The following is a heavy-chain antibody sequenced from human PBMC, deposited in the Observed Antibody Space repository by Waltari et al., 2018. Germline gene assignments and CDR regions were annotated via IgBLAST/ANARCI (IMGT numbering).Heavy chain of an antibody. CDR3: ARDRRGSTSPYYFDY. Sequence: EVQLVESGGGLVKPGGSLRLSCAASGFTFSSYSMNWVRQAPGKGLGWVSSISSSSSYIYYADSVKGRFTISRDNAKNSLYLQMNSLRAEDTAVYYCARDRRGSTSPYYFDYWGQGTLVTVSS. J-gene: IGHJ4*02. CDR2: ISSSSSYI. V-gene: IGHV3-21*01. CDR1: GFTFSSYS. D-gene: IGHD2-2*01.